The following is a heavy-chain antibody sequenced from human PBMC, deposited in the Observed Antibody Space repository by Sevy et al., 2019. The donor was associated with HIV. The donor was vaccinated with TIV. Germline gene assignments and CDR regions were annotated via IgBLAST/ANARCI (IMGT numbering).Heavy chain of an antibody. D-gene: IGHD3-22*01. J-gene: IGHJ4*02. V-gene: IGHV1-24*01. CDR2: FDPEDGRT. Sequence: VSVKVSCKLSGYTLTDFSMHWVRQAPGKGLEWVATFDPEDGRTIYAQKFQGRVTMTEDTSTDTAYMELNSLRSDDTAVYYCATTKDYYDSSGYPFDYWGQGTQVTVSS. CDR1: GYTLTDFS. CDR3: ATTKDYYDSSGYPFDY.